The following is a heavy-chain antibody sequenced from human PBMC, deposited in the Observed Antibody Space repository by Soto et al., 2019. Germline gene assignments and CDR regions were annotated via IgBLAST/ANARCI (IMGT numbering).Heavy chain of an antibody. Sequence: GGSLRLSCAASGFTFSSYGMHWVRQAPGKGLEWVAVISYDGSNKYYADSVKGRFTISRDNSKNTLYLQMNSLRAEDTAVYYCAKDRASGSSSVDYFDYWGQGTLVTVSS. CDR3: AKDRASGSSSVDYFDY. J-gene: IGHJ4*02. V-gene: IGHV3-30*18. D-gene: IGHD6-6*01. CDR1: GFTFSSYG. CDR2: ISYDGSNK.